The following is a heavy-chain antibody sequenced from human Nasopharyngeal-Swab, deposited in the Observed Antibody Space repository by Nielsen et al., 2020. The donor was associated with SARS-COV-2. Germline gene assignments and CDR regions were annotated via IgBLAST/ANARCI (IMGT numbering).Heavy chain of an antibody. J-gene: IGHJ4*02. Sequence: GESLKISCAASGFTFSDYYMSWIRQAPGKGLEWVSYISSSSSYTNYADSVKGRFTISRDNSKNTLYLQMDSLRPEDTAVYYCAKGANSGTYPAFYWGQGTLVTVSS. V-gene: IGHV3-11*06. CDR2: ISSSSSYT. CDR3: AKGANSGTYPAFY. D-gene: IGHD1-26*01. CDR1: GFTFSDYY.